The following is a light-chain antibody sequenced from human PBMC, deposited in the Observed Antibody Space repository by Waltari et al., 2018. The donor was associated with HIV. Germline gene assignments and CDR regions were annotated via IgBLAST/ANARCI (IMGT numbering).Light chain of an antibody. J-gene: IGKJ1*01. CDR2: KAS. Sequence: DIQLTQSPSTLSASVGARVTITCRASQSINNWLAWYQQKPGKATKLLIYKASSLESGVPSRFSGSGSGTEFTLTISSLQPDDFATYYCQQYNSDSTFGQGTKVEIK. CDR1: QSINNW. CDR3: QQYNSDST. V-gene: IGKV1-5*03.